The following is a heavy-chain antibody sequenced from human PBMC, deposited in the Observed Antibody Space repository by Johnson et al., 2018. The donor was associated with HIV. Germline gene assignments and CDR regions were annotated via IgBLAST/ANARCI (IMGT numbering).Heavy chain of an antibody. CDR2: LFSGGTT. Sequence: VQLVESGGGLVQPGGSLRLSCAASGFTVSSYYMSWVRQAPGKGLEWVSVLFSGGTTYYADSVKGRFTISRDNSKNMLYLQMNSLRAEDTAVYDCARGCRDGDTCDAFDIWGQGTMVTVSS. J-gene: IGHJ3*02. CDR1: GFTVSSYY. CDR3: ARGCRDGDTCDAFDI. V-gene: IGHV3-66*01. D-gene: IGHD5-24*01.